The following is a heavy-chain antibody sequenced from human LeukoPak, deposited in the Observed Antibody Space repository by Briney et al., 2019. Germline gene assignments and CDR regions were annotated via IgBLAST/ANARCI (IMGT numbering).Heavy chain of an antibody. CDR1: GYTFTGYD. J-gene: IGHJ4*02. Sequence: ASVKVSCKASGYTFTGYDMYRARQAPGQGLELMRWINPNSGGTNYAQKFQGRVTMTRDTSISTAYMELSRLRSDDTAVYYCATFEYTSSSLNYWGQGTLVTVSS. CDR2: INPNSGGT. D-gene: IGHD6-6*01. CDR3: ATFEYTSSSLNY. V-gene: IGHV1-2*02.